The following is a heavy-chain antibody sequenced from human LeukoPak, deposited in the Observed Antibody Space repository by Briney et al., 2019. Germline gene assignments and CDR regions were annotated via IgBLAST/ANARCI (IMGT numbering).Heavy chain of an antibody. CDR3: ARAVVVVAATRSGYYYYMDV. J-gene: IGHJ6*03. Sequence: GESLKISRKGSGYSFTSYWIGWVRQMPGKGLEWMGIIYPGDSDTRYSPSFQGQVTISADKSISTAYLQWSSLKASDTAMYYCARAVVVVAATRSGYYYYMDVWGKGTTVTISS. CDR1: GYSFTSYW. V-gene: IGHV5-51*01. D-gene: IGHD2-15*01. CDR2: IYPGDSDT.